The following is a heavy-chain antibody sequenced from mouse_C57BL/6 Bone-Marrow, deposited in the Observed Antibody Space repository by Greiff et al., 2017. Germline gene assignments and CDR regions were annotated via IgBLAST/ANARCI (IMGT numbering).Heavy chain of an antibody. Sequence: VQLQQSGAELVKPGASVKISCKASGYAFSSYWMNWVKQRPGKGLEWIGQIYPGDGDTNYNGKFKGKATLTADKSSSTAYMQLSSLPSEDSAVYFCARKGVRYAMDYWGQGTSVTVSS. CDR2: IYPGDGDT. J-gene: IGHJ4*01. CDR3: ARKGVRYAMDY. V-gene: IGHV1-80*01. CDR1: GYAFSSYW. D-gene: IGHD2-2*01.